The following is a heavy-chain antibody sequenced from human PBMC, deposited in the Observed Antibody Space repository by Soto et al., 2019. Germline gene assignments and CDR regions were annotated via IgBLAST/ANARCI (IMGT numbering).Heavy chain of an antibody. CDR1: GFTFSNYY. D-gene: IGHD6-6*01. J-gene: IGHJ4*02. Sequence: GGSLRLSCAASGFTFSNYYMSWMRQAPGKGLEWVSWITGSSVADTYTKYADSVRGRFTISRDDAKNTLYLQMSSLRVEDTAVYFCAREAARPDFWGQGTLVTVSS. CDR2: ITGSSVADTYT. CDR3: AREAARPDF. V-gene: IGHV3-11*06.